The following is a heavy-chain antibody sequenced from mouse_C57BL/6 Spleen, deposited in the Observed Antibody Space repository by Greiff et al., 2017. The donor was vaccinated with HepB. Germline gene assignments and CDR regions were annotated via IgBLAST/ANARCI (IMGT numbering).Heavy chain of an antibody. Sequence: EVHLVESGGGLVKPGGSLKLSCAASGFTFSDYGMHWVRQAPEKGLEWVAYISSGSSTIYYADTVKGRFTISRDNAKNTLFLQMTSLRSEDTAMYYCAKLGAQGYWGQGTTLTVSS. CDR2: ISSGSSTI. J-gene: IGHJ2*01. D-gene: IGHD3-1*01. CDR1: GFTFSDYG. V-gene: IGHV5-17*01. CDR3: AKLGAQGY.